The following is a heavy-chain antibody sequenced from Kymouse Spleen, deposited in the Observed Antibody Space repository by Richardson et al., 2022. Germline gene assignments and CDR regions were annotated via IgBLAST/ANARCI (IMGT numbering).Heavy chain of an antibody. D-gene: IGHD3-10*01. Sequence: QLQLQESGPGLVKPSETLSLTCTVSGGSISSSSYYWGWIRQPPGKGLEWIGSIYYSGSTYYNPSLKSRVTISVDTSKNQFSLKLSSVTAADTAVYYCARQTYYYGSGSYGYYFDYWGQGTLVTVSS. V-gene: IGHV4-39*01. CDR3: ARQTYYYGSGSYGYYFDY. CDR1: GGSISSSSYY. J-gene: IGHJ4*02. CDR2: IYYSGST.